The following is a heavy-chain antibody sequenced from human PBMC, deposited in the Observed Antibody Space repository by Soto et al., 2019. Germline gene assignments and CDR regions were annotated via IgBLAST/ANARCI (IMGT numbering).Heavy chain of an antibody. CDR3: AAWSAPDAAYAFDI. J-gene: IGHJ3*02. CDR1: GYTFTTYA. CDR2: INAGNGNT. D-gene: IGHD6-6*01. Sequence: ASVKVSCKASGYTFTTYAMHWVRQAPGQRLEWMGWINAGNGNTKYSQKFQGRVTITRDTSASTAYMELSSLRSEDTAVYYCAAWSAPDAAYAFDIWGKGTRVTVPS. V-gene: IGHV1-3*01.